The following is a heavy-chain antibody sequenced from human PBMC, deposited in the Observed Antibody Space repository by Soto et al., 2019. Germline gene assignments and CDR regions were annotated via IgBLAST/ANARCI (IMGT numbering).Heavy chain of an antibody. D-gene: IGHD6-13*01. Sequence: QVQLVQSGAEVKKPGSSVKVSCKASGGTFSSYAISWVRQAPGQGLEWMGGIIPIFGTANYAQKFQGRVTITADEXTSPAYMELRRLRSEDTAVYYCASRHSSSWYVDDYWGQGTLVTVSS. CDR2: IIPIFGTA. V-gene: IGHV1-69*12. CDR3: ASRHSSSWYVDDY. CDR1: GGTFSSYA. J-gene: IGHJ4*02.